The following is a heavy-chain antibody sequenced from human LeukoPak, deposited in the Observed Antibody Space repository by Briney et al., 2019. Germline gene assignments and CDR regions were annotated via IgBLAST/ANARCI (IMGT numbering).Heavy chain of an antibody. D-gene: IGHD2-2*01. J-gene: IGHJ5*02. V-gene: IGHV1-2*02. Sequence: ASVKVSCKASVYTFTGYYMHWVRQAPGQGLEWMGWINPNSGGTNYAQKFQGRVTMTRDTSISTAYMELSRLRSDDTAVYYCARLREYPNWFDPWGRGTLVTVSS. CDR3: ARLREYPNWFDP. CDR1: VYTFTGYY. CDR2: INPNSGGT.